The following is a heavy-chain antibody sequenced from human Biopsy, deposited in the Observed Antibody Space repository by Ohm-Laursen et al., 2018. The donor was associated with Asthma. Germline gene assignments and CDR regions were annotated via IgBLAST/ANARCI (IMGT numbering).Heavy chain of an antibody. CDR3: ARAVDYSHYYGIDV. CDR2: ISVYNGNT. D-gene: IGHD3-10*01. Sequence: SVKVSRKPSGYTFNSAGITWVRQAPGQGLEWMGWISVYNGNTKVAQKLQDRVTMITDTSTSTAYMELRSLRSDDAAVYFCARAVDYSHYYGIDVWGQGTTVTVS. V-gene: IGHV1-18*01. CDR1: GYTFNSAG. J-gene: IGHJ6*02.